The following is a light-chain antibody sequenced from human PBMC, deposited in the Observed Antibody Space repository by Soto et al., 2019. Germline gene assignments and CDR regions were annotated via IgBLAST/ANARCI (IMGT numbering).Light chain of an antibody. CDR1: QSVSSN. Sequence: EIVMTQSPATLSVSPGERATLSCRASQSVSSNLAWYQQKPGQAPRLLIYGASTRATGIPASFSGSGSGTEFTLTISSLQSEDFAVYYCQQYNNCPLYTFGQGTKLEIK. CDR3: QQYNNCPLYT. J-gene: IGKJ2*01. CDR2: GAS. V-gene: IGKV3-15*01.